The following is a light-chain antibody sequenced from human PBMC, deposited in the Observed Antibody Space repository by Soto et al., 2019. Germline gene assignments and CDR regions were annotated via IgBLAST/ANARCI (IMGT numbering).Light chain of an antibody. CDR2: AVS. J-gene: IGLJ2*01. V-gene: IGLV2-8*01. CDR1: STDVGAYNF. CDR3: SSYVGNNNLV. Sequence: QSALTQPPSASGSPGQSVTISCTGTSTDVGAYNFVSWYQQHPGKAPKLMIYAVSKRPSGVPDRVSGSKSGNTASLTVSGLQADDEADYYCSSYVGNNNLVFGGGTKLTVL.